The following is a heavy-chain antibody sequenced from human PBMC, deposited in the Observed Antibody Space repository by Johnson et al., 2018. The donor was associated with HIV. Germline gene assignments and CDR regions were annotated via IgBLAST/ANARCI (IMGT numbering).Heavy chain of an antibody. CDR2: ISGTGRTT. J-gene: IGHJ3*02. D-gene: IGHD6-13*01. V-gene: IGHV3-23*01. CDR3: AKCIWDSSLINAFDM. CDR1: GFGFGSYA. Sequence: EVKLLESGGGLVQPGGSLRLSCAASGFGFGSYAMSWVRQAPGKGLEWVSAISGTGRTTHYADSVKGRFTLSRDNSKNTLYLQMNSLRAEDTAVYYCAKCIWDSSLINAFDMWGQGTRVTVSS.